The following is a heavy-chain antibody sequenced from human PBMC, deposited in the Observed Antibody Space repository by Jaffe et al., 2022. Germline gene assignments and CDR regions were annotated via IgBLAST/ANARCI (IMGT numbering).Heavy chain of an antibody. CDR3: ARGLWGDGYTPLDS. J-gene: IGHJ4*02. Sequence: EVQLVESGGGLVQPGGSLRLSCAASGFTFRNYWMHWVRQAPGKGLVWVSRINSDGTTTKFADSVKGRFTISRDNARNTVYLQMNSLRADDTAVYYCARGLWGDGYTPLDSWGQGTLVTVSS. CDR2: INSDGTTT. V-gene: IGHV3-74*03. D-gene: IGHD5-12*01. CDR1: GFTFRNYW.